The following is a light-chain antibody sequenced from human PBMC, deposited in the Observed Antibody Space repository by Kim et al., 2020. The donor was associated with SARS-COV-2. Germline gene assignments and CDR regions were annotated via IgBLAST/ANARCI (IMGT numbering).Light chain of an antibody. CDR3: QQYGSSRVT. Sequence: EIVLTQSPGTLSLSPGERATLSCRASXSVSSSYLAWYQQKPGQAPRLLIYGASSRATGIPDRFSGSGSGTDFTLTISRLEPEDFAVYYCQQYGSSRVTFGPGTKVDIK. CDR1: XSVSSSY. V-gene: IGKV3-20*01. J-gene: IGKJ3*01. CDR2: GAS.